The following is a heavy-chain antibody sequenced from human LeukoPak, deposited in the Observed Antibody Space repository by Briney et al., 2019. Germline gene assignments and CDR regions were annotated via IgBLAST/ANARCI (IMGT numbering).Heavy chain of an antibody. J-gene: IGHJ4*02. CDR1: VCSNINCTCHY. CDR3: ARFGFYYDSGGYYI. V-gene: IGHV4-39*07. D-gene: IGHD3-22*01. CDR2: VYNTGNT. Sequence: SWTLPLTCPVTVCSNINCTCHYLGWIRQRPGAGLGWICSVYNTGNTYYNPSLKSRVTISMDTSKNQFYLKLSSVTAADTAVYYCARFGFYYDSGGYYIWCQGTLVPVSA.